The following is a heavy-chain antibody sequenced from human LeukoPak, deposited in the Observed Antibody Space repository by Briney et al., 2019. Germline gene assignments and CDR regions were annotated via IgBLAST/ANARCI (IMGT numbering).Heavy chain of an antibody. V-gene: IGHV4-4*09. CDR2: IYTSGST. Sequence: SGTLSLTCTVSGGSISSYYWSGIGQPPGKGLEGMGYIYTSGSTNYNPSLTSRVNISTDTSKNQFSLKLTSVTAADTAVYYCASLRLFPWFDPWRQGTLVTVSS. J-gene: IGHJ5*02. D-gene: IGHD3-3*01. CDR1: GGSISSYY. CDR3: ASLRLFPWFDP.